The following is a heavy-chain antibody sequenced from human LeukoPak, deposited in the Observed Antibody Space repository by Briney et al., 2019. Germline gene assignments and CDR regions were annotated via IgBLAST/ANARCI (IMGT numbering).Heavy chain of an antibody. CDR2: VYNSGNT. J-gene: IGHJ4*02. D-gene: IGHD3-10*01. V-gene: IGHV4-59*02. Sequence: KTSETLSLTCTVSGGSVSSYYWIWIRQPPGKGLEWIGYVYNSGNTNYNPSLKSRVTMSVDTSKNQFSLKLSSLTAADTAVYYCARGSSSGYGSGSYYREFDSWGQGTVVTVSS. CDR3: ARGSSSGYGSGSYYREFDS. CDR1: GGSVSSYY.